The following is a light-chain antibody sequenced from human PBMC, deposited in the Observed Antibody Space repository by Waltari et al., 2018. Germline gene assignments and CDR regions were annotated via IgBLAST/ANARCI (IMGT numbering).Light chain of an antibody. CDR2: KDY. V-gene: IGLV1-47*01. J-gene: IGLJ3*02. CDR3: ATWDDSLNGWV. Sequence: QSMLTHPPPPSGAPGQEDSIPWSWGSTPITNYSPWYQHFPGTAPHLIVYKDYEPPAVVPYRFSASKSGTSASLAISGLRSDDEADYYCATWDDSLNGWVFGGGTKLTVL. CDR1: STPITNY.